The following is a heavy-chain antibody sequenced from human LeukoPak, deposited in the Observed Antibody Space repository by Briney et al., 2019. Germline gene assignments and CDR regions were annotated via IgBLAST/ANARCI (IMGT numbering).Heavy chain of an antibody. J-gene: IGHJ5*02. D-gene: IGHD3-3*01. CDR3: ARGYDFWSGYAPPADWFDP. Sequence: PGGSLRLSCAASGFTFSDHYMSWIRQAPGKGLEWVSYISSSGTTIYYADSMKGRFTISRDNAQNSLYLQMNSLRAEDTAVYYCARGYDFWSGYAPPADWFDPWGQGTLVTVSS. V-gene: IGHV3-11*04. CDR1: GFTFSDHY. CDR2: ISSSGTTI.